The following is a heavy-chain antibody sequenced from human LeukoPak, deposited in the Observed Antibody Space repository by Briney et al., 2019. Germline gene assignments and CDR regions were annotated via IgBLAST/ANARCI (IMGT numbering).Heavy chain of an antibody. CDR3: ARAGRTTRYNWFDP. J-gene: IGHJ5*02. CDR2: ISSSGSTI. V-gene: IGHV3-11*01. D-gene: IGHD4-17*01. CDR1: GFTFSDYY. Sequence: GGSLRLSCAASGFTFSDYYMSWIRQAPEKGLEWVSYISSSGSTIYYADSVKGRFTISRDNAKNSLYLQMNSLRAEETAVYYCARAGRTTRYNWFDPCGQGTLVTVSS.